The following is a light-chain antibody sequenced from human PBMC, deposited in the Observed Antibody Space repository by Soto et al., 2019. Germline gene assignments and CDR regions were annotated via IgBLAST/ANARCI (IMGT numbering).Light chain of an antibody. V-gene: IGKV3-20*01. CDR2: AAS. CDR3: QQYDTSLYT. J-gene: IGKJ2*01. CDR1: QSVSSTY. Sequence: EIVLTQSPGTLSLSPGERATLSCRASQSVSSTYLAWYQQKPGQPPRLLIYAASSRATGIPDRFSGTESGTDFTLTSSRLEPEDFAVYYCQQYDTSLYTFGAGNKLEI.